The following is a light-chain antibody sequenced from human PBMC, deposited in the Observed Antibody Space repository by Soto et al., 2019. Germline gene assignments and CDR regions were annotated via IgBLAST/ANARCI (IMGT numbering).Light chain of an antibody. J-gene: IGKJ1*01. V-gene: IGKV1-5*03. CDR2: KAS. Sequence: DIQMTQSPSTLSASVGDRVTITCRASQSIDSWLAWYQQKPGKAPKLLIYKASSLESGVPSRFSGSGSGTEFTLTISSLQPDDFATYYCQQYGTFGQGTKVDIK. CDR3: QQYGT. CDR1: QSIDSW.